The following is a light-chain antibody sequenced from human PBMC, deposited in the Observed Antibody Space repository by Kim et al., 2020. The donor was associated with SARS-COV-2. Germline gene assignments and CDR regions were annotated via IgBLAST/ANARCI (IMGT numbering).Light chain of an antibody. Sequence: PAYISCRSNKRRLARHANSYLDLYVQKPEPSPPLLIFFAANRASGVPDRFRGSGSGTAFTLKISRVEAEDVRVHYCMQDLHAPYTFGQGTKLEI. V-gene: IGKV2-28*01. CDR2: FAA. CDR1: KRRLARHANSY. CDR3: MQDLHAPYT. J-gene: IGKJ2*01.